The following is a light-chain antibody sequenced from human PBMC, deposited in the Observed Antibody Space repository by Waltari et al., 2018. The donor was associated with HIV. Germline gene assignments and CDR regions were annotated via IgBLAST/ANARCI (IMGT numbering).Light chain of an antibody. CDR1: QLVAYW. J-gene: IGKJ2*01. Sequence: DVQMTQSPSTLSASVGDRVSITCRYSQLVAYWLAWYQQKPGQPPKLLIYKTSYLESGVPTRFSGSGSGADFTLTIDGLQPEDFATYYCQQYNSHSYTFGQGTKLDIK. CDR2: KTS. CDR3: QQYNSHSYT. V-gene: IGKV1-5*03.